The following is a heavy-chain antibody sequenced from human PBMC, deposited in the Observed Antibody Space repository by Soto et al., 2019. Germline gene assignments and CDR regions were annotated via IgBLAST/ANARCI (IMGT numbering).Heavy chain of an antibody. CDR1: GGTFSSYA. CDR3: AKTGTEIGEILDAFDI. CDR2: IIPIFGTA. D-gene: IGHD3-10*01. Sequence: QVQLVQSGAEVKKPGSSVKVSCKASGGTFSSYAISWVRQAPGQGLEWMGGIIPIFGTANYAQKFQGRVTITADESTSTAYMELSSLRSEDTAVYYCAKTGTEIGEILDAFDIWGQGTMVTVSS. J-gene: IGHJ3*02. V-gene: IGHV1-69*01.